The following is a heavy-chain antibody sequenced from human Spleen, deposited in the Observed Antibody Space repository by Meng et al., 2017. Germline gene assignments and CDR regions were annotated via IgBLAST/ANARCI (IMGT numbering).Heavy chain of an antibody. Sequence: ASVKVSCKASGGTFSSYAISWVRQAPGQGLEWMGWINPNSGGTNYAQKFQGRVTMTRDTSITTAYMELSRLRSDDTAVYYCATMVREGKDAFDIWGQGTRVTVSS. J-gene: IGHJ3*02. CDR2: INPNSGGT. V-gene: IGHV1-2*02. CDR3: ATMVREGKDAFDI. CDR1: GGTFSSYA. D-gene: IGHD3-10*01.